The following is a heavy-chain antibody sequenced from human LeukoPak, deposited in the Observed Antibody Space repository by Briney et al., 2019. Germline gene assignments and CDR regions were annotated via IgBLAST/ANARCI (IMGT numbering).Heavy chain of an antibody. J-gene: IGHJ4*02. CDR2: ISYDGSNK. D-gene: IGHD3-22*01. CDR1: GFTFSSYA. CDR3: ARDPDYYDSSGYLY. Sequence: QPGRSLRLSCAASGFTFSSYAMHWVRQAPGKGLEWVAVISYDGSNKYYADPVKGRFTISRDNSKNTLYLQMNSLRAEDTAVYYCARDPDYYDSSGYLYWGQGTLVTVSS. V-gene: IGHV3-30-3*01.